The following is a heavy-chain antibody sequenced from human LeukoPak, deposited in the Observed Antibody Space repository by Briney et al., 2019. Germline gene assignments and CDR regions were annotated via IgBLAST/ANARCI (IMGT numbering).Heavy chain of an antibody. CDR3: ARGRRDYGDHKYFQH. CDR1: GGSISSSSYY. J-gene: IGHJ1*01. Sequence: KASETLSLTCTVSGGSISSSSYYWGWIRQPPGKGLEWIGSIYYSGSTYYNPSLKSRVTISVDTSKNQFSLKLSSVTAADTAVYYCARGRRDYGDHKYFQHWGQGTLVTVSS. CDR2: IYYSGST. D-gene: IGHD4-17*01. V-gene: IGHV4-39*07.